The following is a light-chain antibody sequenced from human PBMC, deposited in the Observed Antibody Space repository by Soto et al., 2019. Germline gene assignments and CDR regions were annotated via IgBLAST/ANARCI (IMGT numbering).Light chain of an antibody. CDR1: SSNIGRNT. J-gene: IGLJ3*02. CDR3: AVWDDSLNGLWV. V-gene: IGLV1-44*01. Sequence: QPVLTQPPSASGTPGQRVTISCSGGSSNIGRNTVSWYQHLPGTAPKLLIYSNDQRPSGVPDRFSGSRSGTSASLAISGLQSEDEANYFCAVWDDSLNGLWVFGGGTKLTVL. CDR2: SND.